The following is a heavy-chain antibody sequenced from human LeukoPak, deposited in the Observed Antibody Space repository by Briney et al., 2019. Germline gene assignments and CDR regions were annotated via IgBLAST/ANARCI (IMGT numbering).Heavy chain of an antibody. V-gene: IGHV4-59*01. CDR2: IYYSGST. D-gene: IGHD6-19*01. Sequence: SETLSLTCSVSGASISSYYWSWIRQSPGKGLEWIGYIYYSGSTNYNPSLKSRVTISVDTSKNQFSLKLSSVTAADTAVYYCARVAVAAREYFDYWGQGTLVTVSS. CDR3: ARVAVAAREYFDY. CDR1: GASISSYY. J-gene: IGHJ4*02.